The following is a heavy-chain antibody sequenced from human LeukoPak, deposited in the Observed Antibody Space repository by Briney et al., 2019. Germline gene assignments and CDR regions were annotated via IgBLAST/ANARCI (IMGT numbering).Heavy chain of an antibody. V-gene: IGHV4-34*01. CDR1: GGSFSGYY. Sequence: KPSDTLSLTCAVYGGSFSGYYWSWIRQPPGKGLEWIGEINRSGSTNYNPSLKSRATISVDTSKNQFSLKLSSVTAADTAVYYCARGGGDYPFGYWGQGTLVTVSS. CDR3: ARGGGDYPFGY. D-gene: IGHD4-17*01. J-gene: IGHJ4*02. CDR2: INRSGST.